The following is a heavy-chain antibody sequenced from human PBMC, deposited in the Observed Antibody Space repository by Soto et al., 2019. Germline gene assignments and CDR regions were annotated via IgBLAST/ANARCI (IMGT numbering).Heavy chain of an antibody. Sequence: QVQLVESGGGVVQPGKSLRLSCAASGFSFRTYGMHWVRQAPGKGLEWVAVIWYDGSNKYYADFVKGRFTISRDNSKNTVYLEMYSLRDEDTSVYFCARNSLQYCSTTSCYTWFDPWGQGTQVTVAS. D-gene: IGHD2-2*02. CDR3: ARNSLQYCSTTSCYTWFDP. CDR1: GFSFRTYG. CDR2: IWYDGSNK. V-gene: IGHV3-33*01. J-gene: IGHJ5*02.